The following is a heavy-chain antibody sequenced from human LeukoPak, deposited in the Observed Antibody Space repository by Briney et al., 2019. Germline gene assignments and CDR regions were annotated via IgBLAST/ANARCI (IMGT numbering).Heavy chain of an antibody. J-gene: IGHJ4*02. D-gene: IGHD6-13*01. CDR2: IYYTGTT. CDR1: GGSISNTNYY. CDR3: AREEYSSDWYGHDS. V-gene: IGHV4-39*07. Sequence: PSETLSLTCTVSGGSISNTNYYWAWIRQPRGRGLEWIGSIYYTGTTFDNPSLKSRVTLSVDTSKNQFSLRLTSVTAADTAFYYCAREEYSSDWYGHDSWGQGTLVTVSS.